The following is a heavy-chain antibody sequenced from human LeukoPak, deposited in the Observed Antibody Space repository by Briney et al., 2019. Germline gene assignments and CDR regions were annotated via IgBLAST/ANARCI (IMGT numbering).Heavy chain of an antibody. CDR2: VYFRGST. CDR1: GGSITTNSSY. CDR3: ARQLSASHAFDL. V-gene: IGHV4-39*01. Sequence: SETLSLTCSVSGGSITTNSSYWGWIRQPPEKGLEWIVTVYFRGSTYYNPSLKSRVTISVDTSKNDLSLKLSSVTTADTAVYYCARQLSASHAFDLWGQGTMVTVSS. D-gene: IGHD3-16*02. J-gene: IGHJ3*01.